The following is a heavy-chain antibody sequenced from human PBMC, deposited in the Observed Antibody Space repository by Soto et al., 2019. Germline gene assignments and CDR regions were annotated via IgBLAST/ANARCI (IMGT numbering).Heavy chain of an antibody. V-gene: IGHV4-4*07. Sequence: SETLSLTCTVSDGSINTFYWSWVRQPAGKGLEWIGRIFSSGSTSFNPSLESRVAMSVDTSKNHFSLNLSSVTAADMAVYYCAREGSYSAYNFAHGIQLWSFDFWGQGALATVSS. CDR2: IFSSGST. D-gene: IGHD5-12*01. J-gene: IGHJ5*01. CDR1: DGSINTFY. CDR3: AREGSYSAYNFAHGIQLWSFDF.